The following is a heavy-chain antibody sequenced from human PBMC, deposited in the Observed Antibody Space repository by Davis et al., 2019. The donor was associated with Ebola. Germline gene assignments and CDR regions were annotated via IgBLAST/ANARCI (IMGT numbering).Heavy chain of an antibody. CDR2: MNPNRGTT. CDR1: GYTFTNYD. D-gene: IGHD1-14*01. V-gene: IGHV1-8*03. CDR3: ARAIISLSYMDV. J-gene: IGHJ6*03. Sequence: ASVKVSCKASGYTFTNYDINWVRQATGQGLEWMGWMNPNRGTTGYAQKFQGRVTITMNTSISTTYMELSNLRSEDTAVYYCARAIISLSYMDVWGKGTTVTVSS.